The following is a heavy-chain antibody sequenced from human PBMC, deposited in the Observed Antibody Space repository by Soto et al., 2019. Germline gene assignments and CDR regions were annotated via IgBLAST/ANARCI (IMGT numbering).Heavy chain of an antibody. CDR2: ISGSGGST. Sequence: EVQLLESGGGLVQPGGSLRLSCAASGFTFSSYAMSWVRQAPGKGLEWVSAISGSGGSTYYADSVKGRFTISRDNSKNTLYLQMNSLRAEDTAVYYCAKEGGDIVVVPAVDYYYGMDVWGQGTTVTVSS. D-gene: IGHD2-2*01. J-gene: IGHJ6*02. V-gene: IGHV3-23*01. CDR1: GFTFSSYA. CDR3: AKEGGDIVVVPAVDYYYGMDV.